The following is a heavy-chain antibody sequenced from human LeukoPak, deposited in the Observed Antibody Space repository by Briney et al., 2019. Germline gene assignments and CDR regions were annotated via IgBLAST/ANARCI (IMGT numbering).Heavy chain of an antibody. Sequence: PSETLSLTCAVYGGSFDGFYWSWFRQAPGGGLEWIGEVNHREVTHYNPSLKSRVTILADASKNQFSLKLTSVTAADTAVYYCARGGLEPQLWLRLFYFEYWGQGVLVTVSS. J-gene: IGHJ4*02. CDR3: ARGGLEPQLWLRLFYFEY. V-gene: IGHV4-34*01. CDR1: GGSFDGFY. D-gene: IGHD5-18*01. CDR2: VNHREVT.